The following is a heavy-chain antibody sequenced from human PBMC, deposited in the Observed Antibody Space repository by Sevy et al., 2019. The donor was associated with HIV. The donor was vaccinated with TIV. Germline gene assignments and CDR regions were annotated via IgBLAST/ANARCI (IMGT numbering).Heavy chain of an antibody. V-gene: IGHV1-8*01. CDR3: ARGIVDTAMPTDY. Sequence: ASVKVSCKASGYTFTSYDINWVRQATGHGLEWMGWMNPNSGKTGYAQKFQGRVTMTRNTSITTAYMELSSLRSEDTAVYYCARGIVDTAMPTDYWGQGTLVTVSS. CDR2: MNPNSGKT. CDR1: GYTFTSYD. D-gene: IGHD5-18*01. J-gene: IGHJ4*02.